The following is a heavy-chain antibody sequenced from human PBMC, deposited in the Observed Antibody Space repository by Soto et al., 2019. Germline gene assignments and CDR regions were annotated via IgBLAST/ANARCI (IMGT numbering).Heavy chain of an antibody. CDR2: IKQDRSET. J-gene: IGHJ4*02. CDR3: ARDNGYATPLDY. Sequence: PGGSLRLSCASSGFTFSSHWMSWVRQAPGKGLEWVANIKQDRSETYYLDSVKGRYTISRDNAKNSLYLQMNSLRAEDTAVYYCARDNGYATPLDYWGQGT. CDR1: GFTFSSHW. D-gene: IGHD2-2*01. V-gene: IGHV3-7*01.